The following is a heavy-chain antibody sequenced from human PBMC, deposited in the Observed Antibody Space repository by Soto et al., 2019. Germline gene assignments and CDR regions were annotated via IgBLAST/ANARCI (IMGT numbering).Heavy chain of an antibody. J-gene: IGHJ6*02. V-gene: IGHV3-74*01. CDR2: IYTGGSRT. CDR1: GFPFRSYW. Sequence: EVQLVESGGGLVQPGGSLRLSWAASGFPFRSYWMHWVRQAPGKGLVWVSRIYTGGSRTNYADSVKGRFTSSRDNAKKTLYLQINSLRAEDTAVYYCARGLMHLYGMDVWGQGTTVTVSS. CDR3: ARGLMHLYGMDV. D-gene: IGHD3-16*01.